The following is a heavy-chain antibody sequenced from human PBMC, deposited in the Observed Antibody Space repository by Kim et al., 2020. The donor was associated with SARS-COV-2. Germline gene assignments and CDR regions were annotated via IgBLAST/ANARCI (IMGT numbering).Heavy chain of an antibody. CDR2: ISSSGSTI. CDR3: ARAPYMATRPFDY. J-gene: IGHJ4*02. Sequence: GGSLRLSCAASGFTFSDYYMSWIRQAPGKGLEWVSYISSSGSTIYYADSVKGRFTISRDNAKNSLYLQMNSLRAEDTAVYYCARAPYMATRPFDYWGQGTLVTVSS. D-gene: IGHD2-2*02. V-gene: IGHV3-11*01. CDR1: GFTFSDYY.